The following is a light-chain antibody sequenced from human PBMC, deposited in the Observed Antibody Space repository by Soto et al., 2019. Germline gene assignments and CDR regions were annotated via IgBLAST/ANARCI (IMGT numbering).Light chain of an antibody. V-gene: IGKV1-5*03. J-gene: IGKJ4*01. CDR1: QTISSW. CDR2: KAS. Sequence: DIQMTQSPSTLSGSVGDRVTITCRASQTISSWLAWYQQKPGKAPKLLIYKASTLKSGVPSRFSGSGSGTELTLTNSSLQPDDFGTYYCQQHKSYPVTFGGGTKVDIK. CDR3: QQHKSYPVT.